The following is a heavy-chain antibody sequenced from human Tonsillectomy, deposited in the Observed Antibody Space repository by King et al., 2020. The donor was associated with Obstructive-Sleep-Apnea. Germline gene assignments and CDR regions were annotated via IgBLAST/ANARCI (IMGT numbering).Heavy chain of an antibody. CDR1: GYTFAHYG. V-gene: IGHV1-18*04. J-gene: IGHJ4*02. D-gene: IGHD3-10*01. CDR3: SRSASEASGPDF. CDR2: ISAYSGGT. Sequence: QLVQSGAEVKKPGASVKVSCKASGYTFAHYGVHWVRHAPGQGLEWMGWISAYSGGTKYEQKIQDRVTMTIDTSTSTAYMEVRSLKSDDTAIYYCSRSASEASGPDFWGQGTLVTVSS.